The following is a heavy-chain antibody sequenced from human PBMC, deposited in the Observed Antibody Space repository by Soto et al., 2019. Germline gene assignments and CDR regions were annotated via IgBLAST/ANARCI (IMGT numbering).Heavy chain of an antibody. Sequence: QMQLVQSGPEVKKPGTSVKVSCKASGFTFISSAVQWVRQARGQRLEWIGWIVVGSGNTNYAQKFQERVTITRDMSTSTAYMELSSLRSEDTAVYYCAADTLYDFWSGYFPDYWGQGTLVTVSS. J-gene: IGHJ4*02. CDR1: GFTFISSA. D-gene: IGHD3-3*01. CDR3: AADTLYDFWSGYFPDY. V-gene: IGHV1-58*01. CDR2: IVVGSGNT.